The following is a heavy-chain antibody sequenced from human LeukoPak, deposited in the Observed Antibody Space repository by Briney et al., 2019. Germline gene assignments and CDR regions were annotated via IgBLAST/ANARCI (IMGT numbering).Heavy chain of an antibody. Sequence: GASVKVSCKASGYTFTGYYMHWVRQAPGQGLEWMGRINPNSGGTNYAQKFQGRVTMTRDTSISTAYMDLSRLRSDDTAVYYCARDDDSSGYAFDIWGQGTMVTVSS. V-gene: IGHV1-2*06. D-gene: IGHD3-22*01. CDR2: INPNSGGT. CDR3: ARDDDSSGYAFDI. J-gene: IGHJ3*02. CDR1: GYTFTGYY.